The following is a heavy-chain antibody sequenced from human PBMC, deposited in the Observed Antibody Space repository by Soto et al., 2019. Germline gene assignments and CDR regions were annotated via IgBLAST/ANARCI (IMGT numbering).Heavy chain of an antibody. CDR1: GFIVSSNY. V-gene: IGHV3-53*01. Sequence: GGSLRLSCAASGFIVSSNYMSWVRQAPGKGLEWVSVIYSGGSANYADSVKGRFTISRDDSKNTLYLQMNSLRAEDTAVYYCVRDDYGLDVWGRGTAVTVSS. CDR3: VRDDYGLDV. J-gene: IGHJ6*02. CDR2: IYSGGSA.